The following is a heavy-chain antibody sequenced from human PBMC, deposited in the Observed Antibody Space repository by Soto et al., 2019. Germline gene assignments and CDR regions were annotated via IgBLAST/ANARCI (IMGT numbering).Heavy chain of an antibody. J-gene: IGHJ5*02. CDR3: TTDNYQPAGFDP. V-gene: IGHV3-15*07. CDR1: GFTFSNAW. D-gene: IGHD2-2*01. CDR2: IKSKTDGGTT. Sequence: GGSLRLSCGASGFTFSNAWMNWVRQAPGKGLEWVGRIKSKTDGGTTDYAAPVKGRFTISRDDSKNTLYLQMNSLKTEDTAEYYCTTDNYQPAGFDPWGQGTLVTVSS.